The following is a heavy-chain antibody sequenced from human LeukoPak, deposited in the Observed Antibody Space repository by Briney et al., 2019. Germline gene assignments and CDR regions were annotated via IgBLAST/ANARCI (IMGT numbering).Heavy chain of an antibody. Sequence: ASVKVSRKASGYTFTGYYMHWVRQAPGQGLEWMGWINPNSGGTNYAQKFQGWVTMTRDTSISTAYMELSRLRSDDTAVYYCARDYDYGDRGNAFDIWGQGTMVTVSS. CDR1: GYTFTGYY. V-gene: IGHV1-2*04. CDR2: INPNSGGT. D-gene: IGHD4-17*01. J-gene: IGHJ3*02. CDR3: ARDYDYGDRGNAFDI.